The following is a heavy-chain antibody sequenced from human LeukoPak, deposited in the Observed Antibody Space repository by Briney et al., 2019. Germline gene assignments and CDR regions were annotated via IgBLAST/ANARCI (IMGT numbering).Heavy chain of an antibody. D-gene: IGHD4-17*01. CDR3: AKDASTVTLHADY. J-gene: IGHJ4*02. Sequence: PVGSLGFSCAASGFTFSSFGVHWVRQAPGKGLDAVAVLSYDGSNNYYADSVKGRFTISRDNSKNTLYLQMNSLRAEDTAVYYCAKDASTVTLHADYWGQGTLVTVSS. CDR2: LSYDGSNN. CDR1: GFTFSSFG. V-gene: IGHV3-30*18.